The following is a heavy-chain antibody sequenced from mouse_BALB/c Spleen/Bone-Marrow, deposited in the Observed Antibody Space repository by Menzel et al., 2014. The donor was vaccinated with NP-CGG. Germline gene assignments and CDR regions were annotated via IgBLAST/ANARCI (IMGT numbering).Heavy chain of an antibody. Sequence: VQLQQSGAELARPGTSVKLSCKASGYTFTDYYINWVKQRTGQGLEWIGEIYPGSGNTYYNEKFKGKATLTADKSSSTVNIHLSSLTSEASAVYFCARDDYGNYEGFDYWGQGTLVTVSA. CDR3: ARDDYGNYEGFDY. CDR1: GYTFTDYY. V-gene: IGHV1-77*01. D-gene: IGHD2-1*01. CDR2: IYPGSGNT. J-gene: IGHJ3*01.